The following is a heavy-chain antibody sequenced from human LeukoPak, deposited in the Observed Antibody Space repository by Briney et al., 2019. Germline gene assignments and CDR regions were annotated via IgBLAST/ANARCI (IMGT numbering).Heavy chain of an antibody. Sequence: GSLRLSCAASGFTFSDYAMHWVRQAPGKGLEWPTFITGDGNIKFHADSVKGRFSVSRDNSKNTQYLQMTSLRPEDTAVYYCAKERLYSGSSFSYWGQGTLVTVSS. CDR1: GFTFSDYA. J-gene: IGHJ4*02. V-gene: IGHV3-30*02. CDR2: ITGDGNIK. CDR3: AKERLYSGSSFSY. D-gene: IGHD1-26*01.